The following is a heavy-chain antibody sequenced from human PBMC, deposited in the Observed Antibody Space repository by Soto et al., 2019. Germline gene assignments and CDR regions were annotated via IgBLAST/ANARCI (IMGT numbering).Heavy chain of an antibody. V-gene: IGHV4-59*12. CDR1: GVSIRSNY. Sequence: SETLSLTCIVSGVSIRSNYWSWIRQPPGKGLELIGYLYYSGTPHYNPSLKSRVTISVDTSKNQFSLKLSSVTAADTAVYYCAREDDLLTGYIDSWGQGTLVTVS. CDR3: AREDDLLTGYIDS. D-gene: IGHD3-9*01. CDR2: LYYSGTP. J-gene: IGHJ4*02.